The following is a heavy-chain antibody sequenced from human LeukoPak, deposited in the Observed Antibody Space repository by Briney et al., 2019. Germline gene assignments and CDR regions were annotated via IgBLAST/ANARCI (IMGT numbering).Heavy chain of an antibody. Sequence: SVKVSCKASGVTFTSYTFSWVRQAPGQGLEWMGRVIPIVGTTEYAQKFQGRVTITADRSTTTAYMELSSLRSEDTAVYYCARGIRGGYFDYWGQGTLVTVSS. CDR3: ARGIRGGYFDY. CDR2: VIPIVGTT. J-gene: IGHJ4*02. V-gene: IGHV1-69*08. D-gene: IGHD3-10*01. CDR1: GVTFTSYT.